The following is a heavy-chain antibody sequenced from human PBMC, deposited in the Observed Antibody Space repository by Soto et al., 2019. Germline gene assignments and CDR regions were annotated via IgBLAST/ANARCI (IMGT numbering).Heavy chain of an antibody. D-gene: IGHD2-15*01. CDR2: IYYSGST. J-gene: IGHJ4*02. CDR1: GGSISSSSYY. CDR3: ARNGVVVAATIDY. V-gene: IGHV4-39*01. Sequence: SETLSLTCTVSGGSISSSSYYWGWIRQPPGKGLEWIGSIYYSGSTYYNPSLKSRVTISVDTSKNQFSLKLSSVTAADTAVYYCARNGVVVAATIDYWGQGTLVTVPQ.